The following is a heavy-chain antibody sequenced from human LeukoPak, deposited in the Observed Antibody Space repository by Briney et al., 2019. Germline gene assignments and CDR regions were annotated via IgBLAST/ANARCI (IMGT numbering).Heavy chain of an antibody. CDR3: ARGGSSDWYPLTK. J-gene: IGHJ4*02. V-gene: IGHV4-4*07. Sequence: SETLSLTCTVSGGSMTNYYWHWIRQPAGKGLEWIGHIYGNGNTDFNPSLNSRVTISLDKSQNQFSLQLKSVTAADTAVYSCARGGSSDWYPLTKWRQGILVTVSS. D-gene: IGHD2-21*01. CDR2: IYGNGNT. CDR1: GGSMTNYY.